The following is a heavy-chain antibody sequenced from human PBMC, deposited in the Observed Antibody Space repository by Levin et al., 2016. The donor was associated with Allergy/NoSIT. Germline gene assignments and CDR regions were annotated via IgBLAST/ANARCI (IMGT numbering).Heavy chain of an antibody. CDR3: ARRVPSVSHYLGMDV. V-gene: IGHV4-34*01. Sequence: WIRQPPGKGLEWIGEINHSGSTKYNPSLRSRVTILVDTSKNQFSLKLSSVTAADTAVYYCARRVPSVSHYLGMDVWGQGTTVTVSS. J-gene: IGHJ6*02. CDR2: INHSGST. D-gene: IGHD2-8*01.